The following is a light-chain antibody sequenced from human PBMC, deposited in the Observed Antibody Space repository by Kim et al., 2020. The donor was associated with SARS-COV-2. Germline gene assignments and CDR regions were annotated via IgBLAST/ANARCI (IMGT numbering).Light chain of an antibody. CDR2: AAA. V-gene: IGKV1-9*01. CDR1: QDINTY. J-gene: IGKJ2*01. Sequence: IQLTQTPSSLSASVGDRDTITCRASQDINTYLAWYQEKPGKAPKTLISAAATLQSGVPSRFSDSGSGTHFTLTISSLQPEDFTVYYSQHLDSYPHTFGQGTKLEIK. CDR3: QHLDSYPHT.